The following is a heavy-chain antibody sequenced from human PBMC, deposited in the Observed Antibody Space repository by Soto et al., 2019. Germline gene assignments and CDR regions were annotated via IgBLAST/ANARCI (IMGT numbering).Heavy chain of an antibody. CDR2: IYHSGST. CDR1: GGSISSSNW. J-gene: IGHJ5*02. V-gene: IGHV4-4*02. Sequence: KPSETLSLTCAVSGGSISSSNWWSWVRQPPGKGLEWIGEIYHSGSTNYNPSLKSRVTISVDKSKNQFSLKLSSVTAADTAVYYCAGYDYGDYRGIDWFDPWGQGTLVTVSS. D-gene: IGHD4-17*01. CDR3: AGYDYGDYRGIDWFDP.